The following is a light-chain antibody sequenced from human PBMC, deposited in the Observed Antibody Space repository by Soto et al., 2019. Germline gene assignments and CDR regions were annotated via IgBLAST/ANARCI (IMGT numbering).Light chain of an antibody. Sequence: DIEMTQSPPTLSASASDRVTITCRATENISTWLAWYQQKPGKAPKLLIYHASSLESGVPSRFSGSGSGTEFTLTISSLQPDDFATYYCQQYKTYPLTFGQGTKV. J-gene: IGKJ1*01. CDR2: HAS. CDR1: ENISTW. CDR3: QQYKTYPLT. V-gene: IGKV1-5*01.